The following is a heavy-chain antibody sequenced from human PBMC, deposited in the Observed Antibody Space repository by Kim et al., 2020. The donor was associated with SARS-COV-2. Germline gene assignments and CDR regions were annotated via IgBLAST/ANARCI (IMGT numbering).Heavy chain of an antibody. Sequence: YIYYADSVKGRFTISRDNAKNSLYLQMNSLRAEDTAVYYCARGRDYGFDPWGQGTLVTVSS. CDR3: ARGRDYGFDP. D-gene: IGHD3-10*01. CDR2: YI. V-gene: IGHV3-21*01. J-gene: IGHJ5*02.